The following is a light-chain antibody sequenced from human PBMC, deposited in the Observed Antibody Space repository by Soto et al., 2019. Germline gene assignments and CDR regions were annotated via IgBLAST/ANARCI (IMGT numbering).Light chain of an antibody. Sequence: DIQMTQSPSSLSASVGDRVTITCRASQSSSSYLNWYQQKPGKAPKLLIYAASSLQRWVPSRFSGSGSGTDFTLTISSLQPEDFATYYCQQSYSSPRPFGQGTKVEIK. CDR2: AAS. CDR1: QSSSSY. CDR3: QQSYSSPRP. J-gene: IGKJ1*01. V-gene: IGKV1-39*01.